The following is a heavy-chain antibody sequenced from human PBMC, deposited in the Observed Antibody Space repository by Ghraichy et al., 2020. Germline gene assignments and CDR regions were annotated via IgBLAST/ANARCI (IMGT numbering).Heavy chain of an antibody. CDR3: ARRASRGYGPVYAMNV. J-gene: IGHJ6*02. CDR1: GGSISSDNYY. CDR2: IYYSGST. V-gene: IGHV4-39*01. Sequence: SETLSLTCAVSGGSISSDNYYWGWLRQPPGSGLEWIGSIYYSGSTYYNPSLKSRVTISVDTSKNQFSLRLSSVTAADTAVYYCARRASRGYGPVYAMNVWGQGITVTVSS. D-gene: IGHD5-12*01.